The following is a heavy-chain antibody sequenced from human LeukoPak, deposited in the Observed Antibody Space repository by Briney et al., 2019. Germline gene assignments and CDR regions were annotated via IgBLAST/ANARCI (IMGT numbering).Heavy chain of an antibody. Sequence: PSETLSLTCAVYGGSFSGYYWSWIRQPPGKRLEWIGEINHSGSTNYNPSLKSRVTISVDTSKNQFSLKLSSVTAADTAVCYCARGRLRFYHYMDVWGKGTTVTVSS. CDR2: INHSGST. D-gene: IGHD3-3*01. CDR1: GGSFSGYY. CDR3: ARGRLRFYHYMDV. J-gene: IGHJ6*03. V-gene: IGHV4-34*01.